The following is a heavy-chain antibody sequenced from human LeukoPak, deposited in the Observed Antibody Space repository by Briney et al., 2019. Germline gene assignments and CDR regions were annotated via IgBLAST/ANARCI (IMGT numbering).Heavy chain of an antibody. CDR3: ARQGYPGTPDY. Sequence: GGSLRFSCAASGFTFRNYWMHWVRQAPGKGLVWVSRINPDGSSTGYADSVKGRFTISRDNAKNTLYLQMNGLRAEDAAVFHCARQGYPGTPDYWGQGTLVTVSS. J-gene: IGHJ4*02. V-gene: IGHV3-74*01. CDR1: GFTFRNYW. D-gene: IGHD1-1*01. CDR2: INPDGSST.